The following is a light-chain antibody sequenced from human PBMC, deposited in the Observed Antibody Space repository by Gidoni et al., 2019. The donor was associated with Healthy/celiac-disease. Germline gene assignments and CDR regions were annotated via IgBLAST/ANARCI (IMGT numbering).Light chain of an antibody. CDR2: DDS. Sequence: SSVRTQPPPGAGAPGHAARITCGGNNIGSKSVHWYQQKPGQAPVLVVYDDSDRPSGIPERFSGSNSGNTATLTISRVEAGDEADYYCQVWDSSSDHVVFGGGTKLTVL. CDR3: QVWDSSSDHVV. V-gene: IGLV3-21*02. J-gene: IGLJ2*01. CDR1: NIGSKS.